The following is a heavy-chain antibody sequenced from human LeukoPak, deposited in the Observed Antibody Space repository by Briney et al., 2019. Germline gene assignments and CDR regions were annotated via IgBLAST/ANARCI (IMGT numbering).Heavy chain of an antibody. D-gene: IGHD3-3*01. CDR1: GYTFTGYY. CDR3: ASLYYDAARNWFDP. V-gene: IGHV1-2*02. CDR2: INPNSGGT. J-gene: IGHJ5*02. Sequence: ASVNVSCKASGYTFTGYYMHWVRQAPGQGLEWMGWINPNSGGTNYAQKFQGRVTMTRDTSISTAYMELSRLRSDDTAVYYCASLYYDAARNWFDPWGQGTLVTVSS.